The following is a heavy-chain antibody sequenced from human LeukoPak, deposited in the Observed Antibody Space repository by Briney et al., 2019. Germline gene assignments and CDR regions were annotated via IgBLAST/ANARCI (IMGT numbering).Heavy chain of an antibody. CDR2: IHRDGRT. Sequence: PSETLSLTCAVSGVSISSSEWWIWVRQPPGQGLEWIGEIHRDGRTRYNPSLKSRVTMSIDYSKNQFSLKVSSVTAAGTGIYYCGKTDIYFNPIDYWGPGSLVTVSS. D-gene: IGHD3-9*01. J-gene: IGHJ4*02. CDR3: GKTDIYFNPIDY. CDR1: GVSISSSEW. V-gene: IGHV4-4*02.